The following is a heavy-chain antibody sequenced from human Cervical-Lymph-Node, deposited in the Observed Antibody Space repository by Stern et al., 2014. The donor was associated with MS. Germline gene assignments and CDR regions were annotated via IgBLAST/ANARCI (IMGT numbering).Heavy chain of an antibody. V-gene: IGHV1-46*01. D-gene: IGHD6-13*01. CDR1: AYTFSNFY. J-gene: IGHJ5*02. Sequence: QVQLVESGAEVKKPGTSVKISCKTSAYTFSNFYMHWVRQAPGQGLEWMGVINPSRGSARYAQRFQGRVTMTGDTSTNTVYMEMNSLTSEDTAIYYCARDWAEEQQLVPSNWFDPWGQGTQVTVSS. CDR3: ARDWAEEQQLVPSNWFDP. CDR2: INPSRGSA.